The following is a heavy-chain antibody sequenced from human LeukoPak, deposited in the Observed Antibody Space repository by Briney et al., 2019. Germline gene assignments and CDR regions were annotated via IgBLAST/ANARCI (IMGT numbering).Heavy chain of an antibody. CDR2: FDPEDGET. D-gene: IGHD3-22*01. V-gene: IGHV1-24*01. CDR1: GYTLTELS. CDR3: ARGGGSGYYYLGY. Sequence: GASVKVSCKVSGYTLTELSMHWVRQAPGKGLEWMGGFDPEDGETIYAQKFQGRVTMTRNTSISTAYMELSSLRSEDTAVYYCARGGGSGYYYLGYWGQGTLVTVSS. J-gene: IGHJ4*02.